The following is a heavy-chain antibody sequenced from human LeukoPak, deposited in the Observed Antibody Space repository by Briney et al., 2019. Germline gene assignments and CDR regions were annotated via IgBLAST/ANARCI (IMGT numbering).Heavy chain of an antibody. CDR1: GGTFSSYA. CDR2: INPNSGGT. V-gene: IGHV1-2*02. CDR3: ARARSGTYGY. D-gene: IGHD3-10*01. Sequence: GASVKVSCKASGGTFSSYAISWVRQAPGQGLEWMGGINPNSGGTTYAQKFQGRVSVTRDTSIITAYMELSWLTSDDAAVYYCARARSGTYGYWGQGTLVTVSS. J-gene: IGHJ4*02.